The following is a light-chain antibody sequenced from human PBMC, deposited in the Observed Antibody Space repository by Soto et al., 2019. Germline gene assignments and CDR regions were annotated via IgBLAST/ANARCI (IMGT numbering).Light chain of an antibody. J-gene: IGLJ3*02. CDR2: EVS. CDR1: SSDIGGHKY. V-gene: IGLV2-14*01. CDR3: LLYYGGAWV. Sequence: QSVLTQPASVSGSPGQSITISCTGTSSDIGGHKYVSWYQQHPDKAPKVLIFEVSNRPSGISNRFSGSKSGNTASLTISGLQAEDEADYYCLLYYGGAWVFGGGTKLTVL.